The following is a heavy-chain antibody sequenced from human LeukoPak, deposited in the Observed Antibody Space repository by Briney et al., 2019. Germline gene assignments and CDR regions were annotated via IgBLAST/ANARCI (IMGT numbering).Heavy chain of an antibody. Sequence: GGSLRLSCAASGFTFSSYAMSWVRQAPGKGLEWVSAISGSGGSTYYADSVKGRFTISRDNSKNTLYLQMNSLRAEDTAVYYCAKNGHDFWSGYFVPPEFDYWGQGTLVTVSS. CDR3: AKNGHDFWSGYFVPPEFDY. V-gene: IGHV3-23*01. J-gene: IGHJ4*02. D-gene: IGHD3-3*01. CDR1: GFTFSSYA. CDR2: ISGSGGST.